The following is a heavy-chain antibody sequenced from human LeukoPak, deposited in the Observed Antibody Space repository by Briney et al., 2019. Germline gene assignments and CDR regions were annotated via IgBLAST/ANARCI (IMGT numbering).Heavy chain of an antibody. CDR3: AKDRDGYNTDFDY. CDR2: ISGSGGST. D-gene: IGHD5-24*01. Sequence: GGALRLSCAASGFIFTNYAMTWVRQAPGKGLEWVSGISGSGGSTYYADSVKGRFTISRDKSKNTLYLQMNSLRAEDTAVHYCAKDRDGYNTDFDYWGQGTLVTVSS. CDR1: GFIFTNYA. J-gene: IGHJ4*02. V-gene: IGHV3-23*01.